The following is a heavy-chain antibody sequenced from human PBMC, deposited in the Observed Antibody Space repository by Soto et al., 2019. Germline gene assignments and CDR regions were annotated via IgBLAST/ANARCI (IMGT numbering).Heavy chain of an antibody. CDR3: AGAESSGYNHFDC. CDR2: IDYSGSS. V-gene: IGHV4-59*01. D-gene: IGHD3-22*01. J-gene: IGHJ4*02. CDR1: GGSIIGYY. Sequence: SETLSLTCTVSGGSIIGYYWNWIRQPPGKGLEWIGYIDYSGSSSYNPSLKSRVTISVDTSKNQFILKLSSVTAADTAVYYCAGAESSGYNHFDCWGQGTLVTVSS.